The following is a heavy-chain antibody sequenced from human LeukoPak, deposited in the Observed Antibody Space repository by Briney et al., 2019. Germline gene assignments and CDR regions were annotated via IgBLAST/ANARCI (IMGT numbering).Heavy chain of an antibody. D-gene: IGHD5-24*01. CDR2: IYYSGST. J-gene: IGHJ4*02. CDR3: ARCRDGYNFLDY. CDR1: GGSISSYH. Sequence: SSETLSLTCTVSGGSISSYHWSWIRQPPGKGLEWIGYIYYSGSTNYNPSLKSRVTISVDTSKNQFSLKLSSVTAADTAVYYCARCRDGYNFLDYWGQGTLVTVSS. V-gene: IGHV4-59*08.